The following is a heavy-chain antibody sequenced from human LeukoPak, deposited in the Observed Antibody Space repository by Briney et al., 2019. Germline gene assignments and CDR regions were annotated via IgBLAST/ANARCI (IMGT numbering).Heavy chain of an antibody. V-gene: IGHV4-38-2*02. CDR3: ASPRDGYNKAGDPGHWYFDL. J-gene: IGHJ2*01. CDR1: GYSISSGYY. D-gene: IGHD5-24*01. CDR2: IYHSGST. Sequence: KASETLSLTCTVSGYSISSGYYWGWIRQPPGKGLEWIGSIYHSGSTYYNPSLKSRVTISVDTSKNQFSLKLSSVTAADTAVYYCASPRDGYNKAGDPGHWYFDLWGRGTLVTVSS.